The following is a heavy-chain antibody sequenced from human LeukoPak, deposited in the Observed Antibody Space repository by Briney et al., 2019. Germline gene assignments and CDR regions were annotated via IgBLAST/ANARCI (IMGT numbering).Heavy chain of an antibody. J-gene: IGHJ4*02. CDR1: GYTLTELS. D-gene: IGHD3-10*01. Sequence: ASVKVSCKVSGYTLTELSMHWVRQAPGKGLEWMGGFDPEDGETIYAQKFQGRVTMTEDTSTDTAYMELSSLRSEDTAVYYCARVQRVNFPLRYYFDYWGQGTLVTVSS. CDR3: ARVQRVNFPLRYYFDY. CDR2: FDPEDGET. V-gene: IGHV1-24*01.